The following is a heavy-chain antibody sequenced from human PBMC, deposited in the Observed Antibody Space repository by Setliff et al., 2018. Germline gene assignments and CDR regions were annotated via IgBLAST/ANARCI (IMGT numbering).Heavy chain of an antibody. J-gene: IGHJ6*03. Sequence: SVKVSCKASGATFSSYGISWVRQAPGQGLEWMAGTIPIFGTTEYAQKFQGRLTIITDESTNTAFMQLSSLRSDDTAVYYCAREVVVVKSAINYYYYMDVWGKGTTVTVSS. CDR1: GATFSSYG. V-gene: IGHV1-69*05. CDR2: TIPIFGTT. D-gene: IGHD2-2*01. CDR3: AREVVVVKSAINYYYYMDV.